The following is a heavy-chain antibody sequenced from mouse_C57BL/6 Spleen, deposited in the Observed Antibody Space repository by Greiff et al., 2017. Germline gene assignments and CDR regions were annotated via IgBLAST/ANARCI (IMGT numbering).Heavy chain of an antibody. D-gene: IGHD2-2*01. Sequence: QVQLKQSGAELVRPGTSVKVSCKASGYAFTNYLIEWVKQRPGQGLEWIGVINPGSGGTNYNEKFKGKATLTADKSSSTAYMQLSSLTSEDSAVYFCSTMVTEAWFAYWGQGTLVTVSA. CDR2: INPGSGGT. CDR3: STMVTEAWFAY. J-gene: IGHJ3*01. V-gene: IGHV1-54*01. CDR1: GYAFTNYL.